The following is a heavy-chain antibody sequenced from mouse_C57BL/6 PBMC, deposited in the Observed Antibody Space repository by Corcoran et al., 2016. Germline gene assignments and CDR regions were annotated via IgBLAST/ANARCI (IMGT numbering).Heavy chain of an antibody. CDR3: ARRNIYYDYDGY. CDR2: INPNNGGT. D-gene: IGHD2-4*01. Sequence: EVQLQQSGPELVKPGASVKISCKASGYTFTDYYMNWVKQSHGKSLEWIGDINPNNGGTSYNQKFKGKATLTVDKSSSTAYMELRSLTSEDSAVYYCARRNIYYDYDGYWGQGTTLTVSS. CDR1: GYTFTDYY. J-gene: IGHJ2*01. V-gene: IGHV1-26*01.